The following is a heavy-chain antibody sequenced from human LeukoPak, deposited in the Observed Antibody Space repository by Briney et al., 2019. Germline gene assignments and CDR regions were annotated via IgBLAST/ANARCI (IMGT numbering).Heavy chain of an antibody. CDR2: ISSSSSYI. CDR1: GFTFSSYS. Sequence: PGGSLRLSCAASGFTFSSYSMNWVRQAPGKGLEWVSSISSSSSYIYYADSVKGRFTISRDNAKNSLYLQMNSLRAEDTAVYYCARDQQVVAANWFDPWGQGTLVTVSS. V-gene: IGHV3-21*01. CDR3: ARDQQVVAANWFDP. J-gene: IGHJ5*02. D-gene: IGHD2-15*01.